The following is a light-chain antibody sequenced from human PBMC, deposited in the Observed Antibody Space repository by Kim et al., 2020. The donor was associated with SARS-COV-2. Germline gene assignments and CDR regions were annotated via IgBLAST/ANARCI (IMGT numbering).Light chain of an antibody. CDR3: AAWDDSLNGLWV. Sequence: QRVTLSCSGTSSNVGSNTVHWYQQLPGTAPKVLIYTDDQRPSGVPDRFSGSRSGTSASLAISGLQSEDEADYYYAAWDDSLNGLWVFGGGTQLTVL. CDR2: TDD. V-gene: IGLV1-44*01. J-gene: IGLJ3*02. CDR1: SSNVGSNT.